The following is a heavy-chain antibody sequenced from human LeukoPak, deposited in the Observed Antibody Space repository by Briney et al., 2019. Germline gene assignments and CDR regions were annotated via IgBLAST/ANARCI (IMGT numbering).Heavy chain of an antibody. Sequence: GGSLRLSCTDSGLSFSQYAINWVRQAPGKGLEWVSVIGGNGGTTHYAESVKGRFTISRDNSKNTVSLQMNNLRAEDSALYYCATAYWRTGMALDFWGQGTLVTVSS. V-gene: IGHV3-23*01. D-gene: IGHD2-15*01. J-gene: IGHJ4*02. CDR3: ATAYWRTGMALDF. CDR2: IGGNGGTT. CDR1: GLSFSQYA.